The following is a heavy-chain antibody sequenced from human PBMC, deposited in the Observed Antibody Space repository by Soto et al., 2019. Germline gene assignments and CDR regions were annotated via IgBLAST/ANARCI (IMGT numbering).Heavy chain of an antibody. CDR2: INHSGST. J-gene: IGHJ4*02. CDR1: VGSFSGYY. D-gene: IGHD7-27*01. Sequence: SETLSLTCAVYVGSFSGYYWSWIRQPPGKGLEWIGEINHSGSTNYNPSLKSRVTISVDTSKNQFSLNLTSLTAADTAIYYCARSNWYSEYWGQGTLVTVSS. CDR3: ARSNWYSEY. V-gene: IGHV4-34*01.